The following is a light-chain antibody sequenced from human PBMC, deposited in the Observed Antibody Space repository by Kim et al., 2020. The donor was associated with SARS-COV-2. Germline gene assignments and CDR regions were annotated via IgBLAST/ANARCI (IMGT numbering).Light chain of an antibody. Sequence: ASVGDRVTITCRASQGISNYLALYQQKPGKVPKLLIYAASALQSGVPYRFSGSGSGTDFTLTISSLQPEDVANYYCQKYDSAPRTFGQGTKMDIK. CDR1: QGISNY. V-gene: IGKV1-27*01. CDR3: QKYDSAPRT. CDR2: AAS. J-gene: IGKJ1*01.